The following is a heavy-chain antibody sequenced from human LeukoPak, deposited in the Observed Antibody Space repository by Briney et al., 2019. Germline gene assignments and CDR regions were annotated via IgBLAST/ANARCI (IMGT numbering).Heavy chain of an antibody. Sequence: PGRSLRLSCAASGFTFSSYVMHWVRQAPGKGLEWVAIISYDGSNEYYADSVKGRFTISRDNAKNSLYLQMNSLRAEDTAVYYCIRGYMTTVNAFDVWGQGTMVTVSS. CDR1: GFTFSSYV. CDR3: IRGYMTTVNAFDV. D-gene: IGHD4-17*01. J-gene: IGHJ3*01. CDR2: ISYDGSNE. V-gene: IGHV3-30*04.